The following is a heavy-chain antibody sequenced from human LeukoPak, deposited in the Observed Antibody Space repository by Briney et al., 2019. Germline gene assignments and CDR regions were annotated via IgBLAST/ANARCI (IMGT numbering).Heavy chain of an antibody. V-gene: IGHV3-48*03. CDR2: ISSRGSTI. CDR1: GFTFRSYE. J-gene: IGHJ4*02. Sequence: GGSLRLSCAASGFTFRSYEMNWVRQAPGKGLEWVSYISSRGSTIYYADSVKGRFTISRDNAKNSLYLQVNSPRAEDTAVYYCARVGGDYVYYLDYWGQGTLVTVSS. CDR3: ARVGGDYVYYLDY. D-gene: IGHD4-17*01.